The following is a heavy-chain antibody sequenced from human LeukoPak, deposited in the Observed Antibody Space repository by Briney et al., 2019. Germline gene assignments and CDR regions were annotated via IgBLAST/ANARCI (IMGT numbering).Heavy chain of an antibody. V-gene: IGHV4-39*07. D-gene: IGHD4-11*01. CDR3: ATFRPGDYSNYIFDY. CDR2: IYYSGST. Sequence: PSETLSLTCTVSGGSISSSSYYWGWIRQPPGKGLEWIGSIYYSGSTYYNPPLKSRVTISVDTSKNQFSLKLSSVTAADTAVYYCATFRPGDYSNYIFDYWGQGTLVTVSS. J-gene: IGHJ4*02. CDR1: GGSISSSSYY.